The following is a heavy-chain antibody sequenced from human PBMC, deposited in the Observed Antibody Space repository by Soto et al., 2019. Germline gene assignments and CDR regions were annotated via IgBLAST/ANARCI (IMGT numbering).Heavy chain of an antibody. CDR3: ARESLISIGESDY. J-gene: IGHJ4*02. V-gene: IGHV4-30-4*01. Sequence: SETLSLTCTVSGGSISSGDYYWSWIRQPPGKGLEWIGYIYYSGSTYYNPSLKSRVTISVDTSKNQFSLKLSSVTAADTAVYYCARESLISIGESDYWGQGTLVTVSS. CDR1: GGSISSGDYY. D-gene: IGHD3-16*01. CDR2: IYYSGST.